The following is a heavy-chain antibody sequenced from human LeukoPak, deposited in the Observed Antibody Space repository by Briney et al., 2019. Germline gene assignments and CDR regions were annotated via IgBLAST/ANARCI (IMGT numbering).Heavy chain of an antibody. J-gene: IGHJ5*02. CDR1: GFTFSSYS. D-gene: IGHD2-8*01. CDR2: ISSSSSYI. V-gene: IGHV3-21*01. Sequence: PGGSLRLSCAASGFTFSSYSMNWVRQAPGKGLEWVSSISSSSSYIYYADSVKGRFTISRDNAKNSLYLQMNSLRAEDTAVYYCAREVYCTNGVCYSSWGQGTLVTVSS. CDR3: AREVYCTNGVCYSS.